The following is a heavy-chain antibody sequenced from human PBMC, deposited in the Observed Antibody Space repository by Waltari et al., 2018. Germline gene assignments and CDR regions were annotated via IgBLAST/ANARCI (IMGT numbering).Heavy chain of an antibody. V-gene: IGHV4-34*01. CDR3: ARGVSDCSSTSCYITYFDY. CDR2: SNHRRST. Sequence: QVQLQQWGAGLLKPSETLSLTCAVYGGSFSGYYWSWIRQPQGKGLEWIGESNHRRSTNDDPCLKSRVTISVDTSKNQFSLKLSSVTAADTAVYYCARGVSDCSSTSCYITYFDYWGQGTLVTVSS. D-gene: IGHD2-2*02. CDR1: GGSFSGYY. J-gene: IGHJ4*02.